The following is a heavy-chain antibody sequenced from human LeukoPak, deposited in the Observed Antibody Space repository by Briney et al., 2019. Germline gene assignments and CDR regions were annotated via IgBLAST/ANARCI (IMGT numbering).Heavy chain of an antibody. D-gene: IGHD2-2*01. J-gene: IGHJ4*02. CDR2: TYHSGST. V-gene: IGHV4-38-2*02. Sequence: SETLSLTCTVSGYSISSGYYWGWIRQPPGKGLEWIGSTYHSGSTYYNPSLKSRVTISVDTSKNQFSLKLSSVTAADTAVYYCARDLRGTSCFDYWGQGTLVTVSS. CDR1: GYSISSGYY. CDR3: ARDLRGTSCFDY.